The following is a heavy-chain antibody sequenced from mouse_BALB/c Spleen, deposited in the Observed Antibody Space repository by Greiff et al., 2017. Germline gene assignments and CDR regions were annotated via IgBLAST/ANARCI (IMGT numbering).Heavy chain of an antibody. CDR3: ARDEGYAFAY. D-gene: IGHD2-14*01. J-gene: IGHJ3*01. V-gene: IGHV5-15*02. Sequence: EVQGVESGGGLAQPGGSRKLSCAASGFTFSDYGMAWVRQAPGKGPEWVAFISNLAYSIYYADTVTGRFTISRENAKNTLYLEMSSLRSEDTAMYYCARDEGYAFAYWGQGTLVTVSA. CDR2: ISNLAYSI. CDR1: GFTFSDYG.